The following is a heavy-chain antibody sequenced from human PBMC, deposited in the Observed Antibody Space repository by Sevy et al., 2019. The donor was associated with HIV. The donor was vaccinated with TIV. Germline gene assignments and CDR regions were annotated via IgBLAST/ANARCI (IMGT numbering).Heavy chain of an antibody. CDR3: ARDKGGSVLLWFGELIR. Sequence: GGSLRLSCAASGFTFSSYAMHWVRQAPGKGLEWVAVISYDGSNKYYADSVKGRFTISRDNSKNTLYLQMNSLRAEDTAVYYWARDKGGSVLLWFGELIRWGQGTLVTVSS. CDR1: GFTFSSYA. J-gene: IGHJ4*02. V-gene: IGHV3-30-3*01. CDR2: ISYDGSNK. D-gene: IGHD3-10*01.